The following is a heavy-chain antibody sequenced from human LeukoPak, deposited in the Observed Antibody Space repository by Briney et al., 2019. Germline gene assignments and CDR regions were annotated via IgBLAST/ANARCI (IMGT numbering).Heavy chain of an antibody. CDR1: GGTFSSYA. J-gene: IGHJ3*02. V-gene: IGHV1-69*01. Sequence: SSVKVSCKASGGTFSSYAISWVRQAPGQGLEWMGGIIPIFGTANYAQKFQGRVTITADESTSTAYMELSSLRSEDTAVYYCARDFHPPMYDWNDVDAFDIWGQGTMVTVSS. D-gene: IGHD1-1*01. CDR2: IIPIFGTA. CDR3: ARDFHPPMYDWNDVDAFDI.